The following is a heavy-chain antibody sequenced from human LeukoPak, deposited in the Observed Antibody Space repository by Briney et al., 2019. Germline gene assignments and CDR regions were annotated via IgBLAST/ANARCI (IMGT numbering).Heavy chain of an antibody. J-gene: IGHJ4*02. Sequence: GSSVKVSCKASGGTFSSYAISWVRQAPGQGLEWMGIINPNGGNTNYAQKFQDRVTMIRDTSTSTVYMELSSLRSEDTAVYYCASGVYDTNFDYWGQGTLVTVSS. D-gene: IGHD3-9*01. CDR3: ASGVYDTNFDY. V-gene: IGHV1-46*01. CDR2: INPNGGNT. CDR1: GGTFSSYA.